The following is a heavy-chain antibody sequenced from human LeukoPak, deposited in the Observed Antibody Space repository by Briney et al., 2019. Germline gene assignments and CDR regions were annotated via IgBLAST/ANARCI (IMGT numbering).Heavy chain of an antibody. V-gene: IGHV3-9*01. J-gene: IGHJ4*02. Sequence: PGGSLRLSCAASGFTFDDYAMHWVRHAPGKGLEWVSGISWNSGSIGYADSVKGRFTISRDNAKNSLYLQMNSLRAEDTALYYCAKDGSGSYYMTHFDYWGQGTLVTVSS. CDR3: AKDGSGSYYMTHFDY. CDR1: GFTFDDYA. D-gene: IGHD3-10*01. CDR2: ISWNSGSI.